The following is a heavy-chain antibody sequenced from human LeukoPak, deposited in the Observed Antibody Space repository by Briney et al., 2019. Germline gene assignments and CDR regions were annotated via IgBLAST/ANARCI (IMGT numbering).Heavy chain of an antibody. D-gene: IGHD7-27*01. J-gene: IGHJ2*01. CDR3: AKDEFPGNNWGSYPLYWYFDL. Sequence: PGGSLRLSCAASGFTFSSYAMSWVRQAPGKGLEWVSAISGSGGSTYYADSVKGRFTISRDNSKNTLYLQMNSLRAEDTAVYYCAKDEFPGNNWGSYPLYWYFDLWGRGTLVTVSS. CDR1: GFTFSSYA. CDR2: ISGSGGST. V-gene: IGHV3-23*01.